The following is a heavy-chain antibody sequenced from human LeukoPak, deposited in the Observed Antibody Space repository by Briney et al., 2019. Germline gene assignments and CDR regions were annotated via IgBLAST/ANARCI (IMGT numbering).Heavy chain of an antibody. J-gene: IGHJ4*02. Sequence: SETLSLTCTVSGGSIRSYYWSWIRQPPGEGLEWIGYIHYTGSTNYNPSLKSRVTISVDTSKSQFSLQLSSVTATDTAVYFCARHSSSWYPDYWGQGTLVTVSS. CDR2: IHYTGST. CDR3: ARHSSSWYPDY. CDR1: GGSIRSYY. V-gene: IGHV4-59*08. D-gene: IGHD6-13*01.